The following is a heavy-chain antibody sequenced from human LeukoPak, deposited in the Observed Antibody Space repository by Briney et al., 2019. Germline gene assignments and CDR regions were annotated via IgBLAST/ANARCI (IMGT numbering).Heavy chain of an antibody. J-gene: IGHJ4*02. CDR2: ISGSGGRT. CDR1: GITLSNYG. CDR3: AKRGVVIRVILVGFHKEANYFDS. V-gene: IGHV3-23*01. Sequence: GGSLRLSCAVSGITLSNYGMSWVRQAPGKGLEWVAGISGSGGRTNYADSVKGRFTISRDNPKNTPYLQMNSLRAEDTAVYFCAKRGVVIRVILVGFHKEANYFDSWGQGVLVTVSS. D-gene: IGHD3-22*01.